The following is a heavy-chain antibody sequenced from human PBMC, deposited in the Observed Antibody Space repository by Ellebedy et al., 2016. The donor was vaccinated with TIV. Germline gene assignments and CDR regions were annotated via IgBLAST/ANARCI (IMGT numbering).Heavy chain of an antibody. Sequence: ASVKVSXXASGYTFTGYYMHWVRQAPGQGLEWMGWINPNSGGTNYAQKFQGRVTMTRDTSISTAYMELSRLRSDDTAVYYCARGLMDGYDFDYWGQGTLVTVSS. J-gene: IGHJ4*02. D-gene: IGHD5-24*01. CDR3: ARGLMDGYDFDY. CDR1: GYTFTGYY. V-gene: IGHV1-2*02. CDR2: INPNSGGT.